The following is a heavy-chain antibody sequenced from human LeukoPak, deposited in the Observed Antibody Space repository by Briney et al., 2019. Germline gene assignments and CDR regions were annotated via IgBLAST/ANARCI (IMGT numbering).Heavy chain of an antibody. J-gene: IGHJ4*02. CDR3: ARAYSRSRFDY. Sequence: GGSLRISCKGSGYNFTNYWISWVRQMPGKGLEWMGTIDPSDSYNNYSPSFQGHVTISADKSISTAYLQWSSLKASDTAMYYCARAYSRSRFDYWGQGTLVTVSS. CDR1: GYNFTNYW. D-gene: IGHD6-6*01. V-gene: IGHV5-10-1*01. CDR2: IDPSDSYN.